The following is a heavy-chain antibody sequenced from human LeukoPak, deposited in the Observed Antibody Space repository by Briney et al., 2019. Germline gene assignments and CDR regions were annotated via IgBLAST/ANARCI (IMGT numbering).Heavy chain of an antibody. Sequence: PGGSLRLSCAASGFAFSSYAMHWVRQAPGKGLEWVAVISYDGGNKYYADSVKGRFTISRDNFKNTLYLQMNSLRAEDTAVYYCARDRVGATDYFDYWGQGTLVTVSS. CDR1: GFAFSSYA. V-gene: IGHV3-30-3*01. CDR2: ISYDGGNK. D-gene: IGHD1-26*01. J-gene: IGHJ4*02. CDR3: ARDRVGATDYFDY.